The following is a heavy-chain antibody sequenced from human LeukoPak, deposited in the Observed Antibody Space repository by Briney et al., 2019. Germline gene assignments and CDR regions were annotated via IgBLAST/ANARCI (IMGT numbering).Heavy chain of an antibody. CDR2: IHYTGST. CDR3: ARSSGWYYFES. Sequence: PSETLSLTCTVSGGSISSFYWSWIRQPPGKGLEWIGYIHYTGSTSFNPSLKSRLSTSVDTSKNQLSLKLSSVTAADTAVYYCARSSGWYYFESWGQGTLATVSS. D-gene: IGHD6-19*01. V-gene: IGHV4-59*08. CDR1: GGSISSFY. J-gene: IGHJ4*02.